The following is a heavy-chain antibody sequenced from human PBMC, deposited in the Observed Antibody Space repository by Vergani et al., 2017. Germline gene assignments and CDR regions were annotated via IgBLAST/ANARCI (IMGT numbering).Heavy chain of an antibody. V-gene: IGHV3-30*02. CDR1: GFTFTNYG. Sequence: QVQLVESGGGVVQPGGSLRLSCAASGFTFTNYGMHWVRQAPGKGLEWVAFTRYDGIVEYYGDSVRGRFTISRDNSKNTLYLQMNRLRPEDTAVYYCATAGAAYCRCASCYDFFEYWGQGTLVTVAS. D-gene: IGHD2-15*01. J-gene: IGHJ4*02. CDR3: ATAGAAYCRCASCYDFFEY. CDR2: TRYDGIVE.